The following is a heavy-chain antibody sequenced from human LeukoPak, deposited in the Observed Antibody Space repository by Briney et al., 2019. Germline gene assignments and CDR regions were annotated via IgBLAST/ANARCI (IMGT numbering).Heavy chain of an antibody. Sequence: SETLSLTCAVYGGSFSGYYWSWIRQPPGKGLEWIGEINHSGSTNYNPSLKSRVTISVDTSKSQFSLKLSSVTAADTAVYYCARARVENGPYFDYWGQGTLVTVSS. D-gene: IGHD1-1*01. V-gene: IGHV4-34*01. CDR2: INHSGST. CDR1: GGSFSGYY. J-gene: IGHJ4*02. CDR3: ARARVENGPYFDY.